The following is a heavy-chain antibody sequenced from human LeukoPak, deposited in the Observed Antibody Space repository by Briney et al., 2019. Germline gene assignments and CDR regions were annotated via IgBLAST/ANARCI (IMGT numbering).Heavy chain of an antibody. CDR2: ISGSGGST. V-gene: IGHV3-23*01. J-gene: IGHJ4*02. CDR3: AKGRVMGWVMVPTPRPDFDY. D-gene: IGHD2-8*01. Sequence: GGSLRLSCAASGFTFSSYAMSWVRQAPGKGLEWVSAISGSGGSTYYADSVKGRFTISRDNSKNTLYLQMNSLRAEDTAVYYCAKGRVMGWVMVPTPRPDFDYWGQGTLVTVSS. CDR1: GFTFSSYA.